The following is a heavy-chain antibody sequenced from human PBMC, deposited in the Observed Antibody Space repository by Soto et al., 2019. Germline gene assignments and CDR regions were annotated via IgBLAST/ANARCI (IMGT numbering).Heavy chain of an antibody. CDR1: GFTFSGYA. CDR3: VKGLIRYCSSTSCSPIFDY. J-gene: IGHJ4*02. CDR2: ISSNGGST. D-gene: IGHD2-2*01. Sequence: GGSLRLSCSASGFTFSGYAMHWVRQAPGKGLEYVSAISSNGGSTYYADSVKGRFTISRDNSKNTLYLQMSSLRAEDTAVYYCVKGLIRYCSSTSCSPIFDYWGQGTLVTVSS. V-gene: IGHV3-64D*06.